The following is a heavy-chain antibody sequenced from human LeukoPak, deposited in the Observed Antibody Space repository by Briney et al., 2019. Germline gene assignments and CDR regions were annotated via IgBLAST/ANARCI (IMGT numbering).Heavy chain of an antibody. J-gene: IGHJ6*02. Sequence: ASVKVSCKASGGTFSSYAISWVRQAPGQGLEWMGGIIPIFGTANYAQKFQGRVTITTDESTSTAYMELSSLRSEDTAVYYCARDSYGSGSYWRPIYYYYGMDVWGQGTTVTVSS. CDR2: IIPIFGTA. CDR3: ARDSYGSGSYWRPIYYYYGMDV. D-gene: IGHD3-10*01. V-gene: IGHV1-69*05. CDR1: GGTFSSYA.